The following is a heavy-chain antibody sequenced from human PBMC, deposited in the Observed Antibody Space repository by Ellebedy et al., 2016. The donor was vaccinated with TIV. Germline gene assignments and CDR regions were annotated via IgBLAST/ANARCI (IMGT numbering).Heavy chain of an antibody. Sequence: SETLSLXXAVYGGSSSGYYWGWIRQPPGKGLEWIGSIYYSGSTYYNPSLKSRVTISVDTSKNQFSLKLSSVTAADTAVYYCVPWSSSWYEDYWGQGTLVTVSS. V-gene: IGHV4-39*01. J-gene: IGHJ4*02. CDR3: VPWSSSWYEDY. CDR1: GGSSSGYY. D-gene: IGHD6-13*01. CDR2: IYYSGST.